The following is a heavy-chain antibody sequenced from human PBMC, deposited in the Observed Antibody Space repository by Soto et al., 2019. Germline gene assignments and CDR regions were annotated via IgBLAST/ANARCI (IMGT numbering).Heavy chain of an antibody. CDR1: GGSISSYY. CDR2: ISYSGST. V-gene: IGHV4-59*01. D-gene: IGHD2-2*01. Sequence: SETLSLTCTVSGGSISSYYWSWIRQPPGKRLEWIGYISYSGSTDYNPSLKSRVTISGDTSKNQFSLKVSSVTAADTAVYYCARWTSCQHPFAYWGQGTLVPGSA. CDR3: ARWTSCQHPFAY. J-gene: IGHJ4*02.